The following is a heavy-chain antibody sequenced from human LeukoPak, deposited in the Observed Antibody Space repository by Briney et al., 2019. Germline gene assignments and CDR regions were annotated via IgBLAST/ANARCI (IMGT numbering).Heavy chain of an antibody. V-gene: IGHV1-69*05. CDR2: IIPIFGTA. J-gene: IGHJ3*02. CDR3: ARGDEGVLGSGWFDAFDI. CDR1: GGTFSSYA. Sequence: ASVKVSCKASGGTFSSYAISWVRQAPGQGLEWMGGIIPIFGTANYAQKFQGRVTITTDESTSTAYMELSSLRSEDTAVYYCARGDEGVLGSGWFDAFDIWGQGTMVTVSS. D-gene: IGHD6-19*01.